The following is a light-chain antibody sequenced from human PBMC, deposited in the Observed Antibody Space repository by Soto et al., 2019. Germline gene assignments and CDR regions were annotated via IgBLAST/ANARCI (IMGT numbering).Light chain of an antibody. CDR2: GAS. J-gene: IGKJ1*01. Sequence: EIAMTQSPATLSVSPGERATLSCRASQSINSNLAWYQQKPGQAPRLLIYGASTRATGIPARFSGSGSGTDFTLTISSLQSEDFAVYYCQQYNNWPRTFGQGTKVDI. CDR3: QQYNNWPRT. V-gene: IGKV3-15*01. CDR1: QSINSN.